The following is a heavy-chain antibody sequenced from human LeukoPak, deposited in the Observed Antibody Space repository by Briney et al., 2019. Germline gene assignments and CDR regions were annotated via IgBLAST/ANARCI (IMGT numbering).Heavy chain of an antibody. J-gene: IGHJ6*03. CDR2: INHSGST. CDR1: GGSISGYY. V-gene: IGHV4-34*01. D-gene: IGHD3-10*01. CDR3: ARVVLLWFGELPAYYYYYYMDV. Sequence: SETLSLTCTVSGGSISGYYWSWIRQPPGKGLEWIGEINHSGSTNYNPSLKSRVTISVDTSKNQFSLKLSSVTAADTAVYYCARVVLLWFGELPAYYYYYYMDVWGKGTTVTVSS.